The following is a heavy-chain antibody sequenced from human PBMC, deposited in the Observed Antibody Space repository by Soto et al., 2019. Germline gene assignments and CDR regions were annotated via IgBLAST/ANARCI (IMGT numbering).Heavy chain of an antibody. D-gene: IGHD2-2*01. CDR1: GGTFGSYA. CDR3: ARSKGSSTSLEIYYYYYYGMDV. Sequence: QVQLVQSGAEVKKPGSSVKVSCKASGGTFGSYAISWVRQAPGQGLEWMGGIIPIPGTANYAQKFQGRVTIAADESTSTDYMELSRLRPEDTAVYDCARSKGSSTSLEIYYYYYYGMDVWGQGTTVTVSS. V-gene: IGHV1-69*01. CDR2: IIPIPGTA. J-gene: IGHJ6*02.